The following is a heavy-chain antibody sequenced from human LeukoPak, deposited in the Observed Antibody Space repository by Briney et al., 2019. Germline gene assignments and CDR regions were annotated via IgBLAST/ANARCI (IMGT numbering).Heavy chain of an antibody. J-gene: IGHJ6*03. CDR2: IIPIFGTA. Sequence: SVKVSCKASGGTFSSYAISWVRQAPGQGLEWMGGIIPIFGTANYAQNFQGRVTITADESTSTTYMQLSSLRSEDTAVYYCARSRFPYYRLSRTDYYYMDVWAKGTTITVSS. CDR1: GGTFSSYA. V-gene: IGHV1-69*13. D-gene: IGHD3-10*01. CDR3: ARSRFPYYRLSRTDYYYMDV.